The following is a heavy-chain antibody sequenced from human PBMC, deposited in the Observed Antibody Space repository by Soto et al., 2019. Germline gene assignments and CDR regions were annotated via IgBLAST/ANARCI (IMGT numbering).Heavy chain of an antibody. V-gene: IGHV3-23*01. J-gene: IGHJ6*02. Sequence: GEFLRLSCAASRFTFTRSPMSWVRQAPVRGLEWVSAISGSGGGTYYADSVRGRFTISRDNSKNTLYLQMNSLRDEDTAIYYCVKRGTVTTDYCGMDVWGQGTTVTVSS. CDR1: RFTFTRSP. CDR2: ISGSGGGT. D-gene: IGHD4-17*01. CDR3: VKRGTVTTDYCGMDV.